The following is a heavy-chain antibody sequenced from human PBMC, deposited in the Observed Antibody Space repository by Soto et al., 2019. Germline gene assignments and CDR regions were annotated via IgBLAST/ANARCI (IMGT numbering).Heavy chain of an antibody. V-gene: IGHV1-69*13. CDR3: ARRRSHGITGTTTTSYYYGMDV. CDR1: GGTFSSYA. Sequence: SVNVSCKASGGTFSSYAISWVRQAPGQGLEWMGGIIPIFGTANYAQKFQGRVTITADESTSTAYMELSSLRSEDTAVYYCARRRSHGITGTTTTSYYYGMDVWGEGNPVTVSS. CDR2: IIPIFGTA. J-gene: IGHJ6*04. D-gene: IGHD1-7*01.